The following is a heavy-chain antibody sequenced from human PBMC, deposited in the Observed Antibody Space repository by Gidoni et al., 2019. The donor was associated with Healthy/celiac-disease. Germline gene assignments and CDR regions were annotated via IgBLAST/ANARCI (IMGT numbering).Heavy chain of an antibody. CDR1: GFTFRSYA. J-gene: IGHJ6*03. D-gene: IGHD3-22*01. Sequence: QVQLVESGGGVVQPGRSLRLSCAASGFTFRSYAMHWVRQAPGKGLEWVAVISYDGSNKYYADSVKGRFTISRDNSKNTLYLQMNSLRAEDTAVYYCARPPVEDSSGYSYYYYYMDVWGKGTTVTVSS. CDR2: ISYDGSNK. CDR3: ARPPVEDSSGYSYYYYYMDV. V-gene: IGHV3-30-3*01.